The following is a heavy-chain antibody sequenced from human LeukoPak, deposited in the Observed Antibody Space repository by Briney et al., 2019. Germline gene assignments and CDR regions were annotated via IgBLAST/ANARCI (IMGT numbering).Heavy chain of an antibody. CDR1: GFTFSSYA. CDR3: AKGGTIFYDGFDI. Sequence: GGSLRLSCAASGFTFSSYAMSWVRQAPGKGLEWVSAISGSGGSTYYADSVKGRFTISRDNAKNSLYLQMNSLRAEDTAVYYCAKGGTIFYDGFDIWGQGTMVTVSS. D-gene: IGHD3-9*01. CDR2: ISGSGGST. J-gene: IGHJ3*02. V-gene: IGHV3-23*01.